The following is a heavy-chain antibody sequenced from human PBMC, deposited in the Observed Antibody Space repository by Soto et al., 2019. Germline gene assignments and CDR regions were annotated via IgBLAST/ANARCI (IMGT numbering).Heavy chain of an antibody. D-gene: IGHD3-10*01. CDR2: IYYSGST. CDR3: ARELRFGEDYYGMDV. CDR1: GGSISSGGYY. Sequence: QVQLQESGPGLVKPSQTLSLTCTVSGGSISSGGYYWSWIRQHPGKGLEWIGFIYYSGSTYYNPSLKSRVTISVDTSKNQFSLKLSSVTAADTAVYYCARELRFGEDYYGMDVWGQGTTVTVSS. J-gene: IGHJ6*02. V-gene: IGHV4-31*03.